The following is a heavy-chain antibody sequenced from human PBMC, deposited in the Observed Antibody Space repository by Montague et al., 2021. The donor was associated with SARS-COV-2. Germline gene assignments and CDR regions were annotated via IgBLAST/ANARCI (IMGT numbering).Heavy chain of an antibody. Sequence: SLRLSCAASGFTFSSFGMHWVRQAPGKGLEWVAALWYDGGNKYYADSVKGRFTISRDNSKNTLYLQMNSLRAEDTAVYYCARELRGFSTSWYALDSWGLGTLVTVSS. CDR1: GFTFSSFG. D-gene: IGHD6-13*01. CDR3: ARELRGFSTSWYALDS. V-gene: IGHV3-33*01. CDR2: LWYDGGNK. J-gene: IGHJ4*02.